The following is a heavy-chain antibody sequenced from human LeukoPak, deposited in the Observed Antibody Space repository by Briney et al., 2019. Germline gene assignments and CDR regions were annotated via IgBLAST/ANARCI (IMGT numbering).Heavy chain of an antibody. CDR1: GFTFSSYS. J-gene: IGHJ4*02. CDR3: ARGMVTKDYYFDY. CDR2: ISSSSSTI. V-gene: IGHV3-48*01. Sequence: QPGGSLRLSCAASGFTFSSYSMNWVRQAPGKGLEWVSYISSSSSTIYYADSVKGRFTISRDNAKNSLYLQMNSLSAEDTAVYYCARGMVTKDYYFDYWGQGTLVTVSS. D-gene: IGHD5-18*01.